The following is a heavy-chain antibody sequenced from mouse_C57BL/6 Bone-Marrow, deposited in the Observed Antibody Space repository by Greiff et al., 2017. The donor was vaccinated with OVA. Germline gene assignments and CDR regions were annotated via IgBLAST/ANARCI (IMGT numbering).Heavy chain of an antibody. CDR1: GYAFSSSW. CDR3: ARKDAYSLYYYAIDY. CDR2: IYPGDGDT. J-gene: IGHJ4*01. D-gene: IGHD2-10*01. Sequence: QVQLQQSGPELVKPGASVKISCKASGYAFSSSWMHWVKQRPGQGLEWIGRIYPGDGDTNYNGKFKGKATLTADKSSSTAYMRLSSLTSEDSAVYFCARKDAYSLYYYAIDYWGQGTSVTVSS. V-gene: IGHV1-82*01.